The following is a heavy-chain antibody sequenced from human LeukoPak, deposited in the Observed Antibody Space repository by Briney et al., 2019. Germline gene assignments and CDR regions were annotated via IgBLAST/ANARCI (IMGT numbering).Heavy chain of an antibody. CDR3: AKVLLAFTIFEYYYGMDV. Sequence: GGSLILSCAASGFTFSNHAMSWVRQAPGKGLEWVSDISGSGGSTYYADSVKGRFTISRDNSKNTLYLQMNSLRAEDTAVYYCAKVLLAFTIFEYYYGMDVWGQGTTVTVSS. V-gene: IGHV3-23*01. CDR2: ISGSGGST. D-gene: IGHD3-3*01. CDR1: GFTFSNHA. J-gene: IGHJ6*02.